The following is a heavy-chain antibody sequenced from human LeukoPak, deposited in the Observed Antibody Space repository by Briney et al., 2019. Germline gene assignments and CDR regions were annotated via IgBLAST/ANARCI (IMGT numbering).Heavy chain of an antibody. CDR3: ARTPDYYDSSGYYYALIDY. J-gene: IGHJ4*02. CDR2: IGTAGDT. V-gene: IGHV3-13*01. D-gene: IGHD3-22*01. CDR1: GFTFSSYD. Sequence: GGSLRLSCAASGFTFSSYDMHWVRQATGKGLEWVSAIGTAGDTYYPGSVKGRFTISRDNAKNSLYLQMNSLRAEDTAVYYCARTPDYYDSSGYYYALIDYWGQGTLVTVSS.